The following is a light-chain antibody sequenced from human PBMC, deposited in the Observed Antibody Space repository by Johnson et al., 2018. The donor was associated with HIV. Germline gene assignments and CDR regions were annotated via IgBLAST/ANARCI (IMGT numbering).Light chain of an antibody. CDR2: DNN. V-gene: IGLV1-51*01. Sequence: QSVLTQPPSVSAAPGQKVTISCSGSSSNIGNNYVSWYQQLPGTAPKLLIYDNNKRPSGIPDRFSGSTSGTSATLGITGLQTGDEADYYCGTWDSSLGGVFGTVTKVTVL. CDR3: GTWDSSLGGV. J-gene: IGLJ1*01. CDR1: SSNIGNNY.